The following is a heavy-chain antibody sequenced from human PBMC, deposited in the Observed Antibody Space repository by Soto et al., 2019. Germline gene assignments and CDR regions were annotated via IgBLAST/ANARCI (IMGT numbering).Heavy chain of an antibody. Sequence: GGSLRLSCAASGFTFSSYGMHWVRQAPGKGLEWVAVIWYDGSNKYYADSVKGRFTISRDNSKNTLYLQMNSLRAEDTAVYYCARSREAVFFDYWGQGTLVTVSS. J-gene: IGHJ4*02. D-gene: IGHD3-10*01. CDR3: ARSREAVFFDY. CDR1: GFTFSSYG. CDR2: IWYDGSNK. V-gene: IGHV3-33*01.